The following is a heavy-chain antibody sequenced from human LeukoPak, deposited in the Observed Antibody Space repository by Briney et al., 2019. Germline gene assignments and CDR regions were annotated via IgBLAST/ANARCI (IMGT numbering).Heavy chain of an antibody. J-gene: IGHJ5*02. V-gene: IGHV3-23*01. CDR3: AKDQGPFIGLFDP. Sequence: YPGRSLRPSCAASGITFSSSAMSWVRRAPGKGLEWVSAISGSGGSTYYAGSVKGRFTISRDNSKNTLYLQMNSLRAEDTAVYYCAKDQGPFIGLFDPWGQGTLVTVSS. CDR2: ISGSGGST. D-gene: IGHD2-15*01. CDR1: GITFSSSA.